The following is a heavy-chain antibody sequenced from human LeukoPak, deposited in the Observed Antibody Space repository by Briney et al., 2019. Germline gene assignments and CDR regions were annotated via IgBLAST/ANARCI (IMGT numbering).Heavy chain of an antibody. CDR3: ARVHRRCSSTSCYRAAWFDP. CDR2: MNPHSGNT. CDR1: GYTFTSDD. J-gene: IGHJ5*02. D-gene: IGHD2-2*01. V-gene: IGHV1-8*03. Sequence: GASVKVSCKASGYTFTSDDINWVRQATGQGLEWMGWMNPHSGNTGYAQKFRGRVTITRNTSISTAYMEVSSLRSEDTAVYYCARVHRRCSSTSCYRAAWFDPWGQGTLVTVSS.